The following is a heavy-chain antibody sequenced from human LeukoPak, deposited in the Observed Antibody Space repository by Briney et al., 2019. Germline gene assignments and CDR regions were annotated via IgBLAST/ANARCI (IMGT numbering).Heavy chain of an antibody. CDR3: ARHYGGTFFDY. CDR2: ISAYSGST. Sequence: GASVKVSCKASGYTFTTYGISWVRQAPGQGLEWMGWISAYSGSTNYAQNLQGRVTMTTDTSTSTAYMELRSLRSDDTAVYYCARHYGGTFFDYWGQGTLVIFSS. CDR1: GYTFTTYG. D-gene: IGHD4-23*01. V-gene: IGHV1-18*01. J-gene: IGHJ4*02.